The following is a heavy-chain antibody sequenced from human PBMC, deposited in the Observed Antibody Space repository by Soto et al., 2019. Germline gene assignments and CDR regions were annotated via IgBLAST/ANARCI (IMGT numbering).Heavy chain of an antibody. CDR1: GCTFDRYG. V-gene: IGHV3-30*18. D-gene: IGHD4-17*01. J-gene: IGHJ5*02. CDR2: ISSDGNNK. Sequence: QVELVESGGGVVQPGRSLRLSCAASGCTFDRYGMHWVRQAPGKGLEWVAVISSDGNNKYYADSVKGRFTISRDNFKNTLYLQMSSLRADDTAVYYCAKDLLPNTVTTCGSWGQGTLVTVSS. CDR3: AKDLLPNTVTTCGS.